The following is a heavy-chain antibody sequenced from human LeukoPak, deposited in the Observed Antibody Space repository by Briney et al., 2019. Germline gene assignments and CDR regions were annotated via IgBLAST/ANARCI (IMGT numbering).Heavy chain of an antibody. CDR2: ISYDGSNS. CDR1: GFIFRNYA. CDR3: AREGPSPVVPVTHWFDP. J-gene: IGHJ5*02. Sequence: GRSLRLFCVASGFIFRNYAIHWVRQAPGKGLEWVAVISYDGSNSYYANSVKGRFTVSRDNSKNTLSLQMSSLRPEDTAVYYCAREGPSPVVPVTHWFDPWGQGTLVSVSS. D-gene: IGHD2-2*01. V-gene: IGHV3-30-3*01.